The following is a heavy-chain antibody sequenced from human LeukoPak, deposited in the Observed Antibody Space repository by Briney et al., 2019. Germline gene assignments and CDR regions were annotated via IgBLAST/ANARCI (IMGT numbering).Heavy chain of an antibody. D-gene: IGHD1-1*01. CDR3: AKAGGTTGSMRFYMDV. J-gene: IGHJ6*03. Sequence: GGSLRLSCAASGFTFSSYWMSWVRQAPGKGLVWVSRISSDEISTNYAASVRGRFTISRDNAKNTLYLQMDSLRAEDTAVYYCAKAGGTTGSMRFYMDVWGKGTTVTVSS. CDR1: GFTFSSYW. CDR2: ISSDEIST. V-gene: IGHV3-74*01.